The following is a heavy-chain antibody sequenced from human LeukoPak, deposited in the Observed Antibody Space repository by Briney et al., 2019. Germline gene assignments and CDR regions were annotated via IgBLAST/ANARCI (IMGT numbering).Heavy chain of an antibody. CDR3: ARSVSAYAGRGWFDP. Sequence: SETLSLTCSVSGGSIRSLGYSWGWIRQPPGKGLEWIASMYYTGTTYYNPSLKSRVTMSVDTSKNLFSLNLTSVTAADTAVFYCARSVSAYAGRGWFDPWGQGTLVTVSS. CDR2: MYYTGTT. CDR1: GGSIRSLGYS. V-gene: IGHV4-39*07. D-gene: IGHD5-12*01. J-gene: IGHJ5*02.